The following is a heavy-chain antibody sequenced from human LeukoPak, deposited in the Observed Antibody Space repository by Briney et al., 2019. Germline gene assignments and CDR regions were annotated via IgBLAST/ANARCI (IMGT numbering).Heavy chain of an antibody. D-gene: IGHD6-13*01. V-gene: IGHV3-7*01. CDR2: IKQDGSEK. J-gene: IGHJ4*02. Sequence: PGGSLRLSCAASGFTFSSYWMSWVRQAPWKGLEWVAYIKQDGSEKYYVDSVKGRFTISRDNAKNSLYLQMNSLRAEDTAVYYCARDKSRTRYSSSWYYLDYWGQGTLVTVSS. CDR1: GFTFSSYW. CDR3: ARDKSRTRYSSSWYYLDY.